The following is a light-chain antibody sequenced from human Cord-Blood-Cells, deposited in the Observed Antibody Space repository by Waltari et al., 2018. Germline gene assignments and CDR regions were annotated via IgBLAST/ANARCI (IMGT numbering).Light chain of an antibody. CDR2: GAS. CDR3: QQYGSSPQT. Sequence: EIVLTQSPRTLSLSPGESATLPCRASQSVSSSYLAWYQQKPGQALRLLIYGASSRATGIPDRFSGSGSGTDFTLTISRLEPEDFAVYYCQQYGSSPQTFGQGTKVEIK. J-gene: IGKJ1*01. V-gene: IGKV3-20*01. CDR1: QSVSSSY.